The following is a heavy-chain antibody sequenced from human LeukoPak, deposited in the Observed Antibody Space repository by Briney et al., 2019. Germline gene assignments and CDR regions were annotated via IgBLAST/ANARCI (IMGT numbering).Heavy chain of an antibody. V-gene: IGHV4-39*01. CDR3: ARHYYDRTGYYYFDY. CDR2: LYYSGST. Sequence: SETLSPTCSVSGGSISGSSYYWGWLRQPPGKGLEWIASLYYSGSTYYNPSLKSRVTISVDTSKNQFSLNLSSVTAADTAVYYCARHYYDRTGYYYFDYWGQGTLVTVSS. D-gene: IGHD3-22*01. CDR1: GGSISGSSYY. J-gene: IGHJ4*02.